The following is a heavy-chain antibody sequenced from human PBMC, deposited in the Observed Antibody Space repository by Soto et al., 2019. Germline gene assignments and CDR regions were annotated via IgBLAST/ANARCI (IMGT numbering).Heavy chain of an antibody. CDR2: MNPNSGNT. D-gene: IGHD2-15*01. J-gene: IGHJ4*02. Sequence: QVQLVQSGAALKKPGASVRVSCTTSGYTFTTYDINWVRQATGQVLEWMGWMNPNSGNTGYAQNLQGRVTMTRDTSVGTAYMALSSLTSEDTAVYFCARGYCHSSEDSYTKEFAYCGQGPQVTVSS. CDR3: ARGYCHSSEDSYTKEFAY. V-gene: IGHV1-8*01. CDR1: GYTFTTYD.